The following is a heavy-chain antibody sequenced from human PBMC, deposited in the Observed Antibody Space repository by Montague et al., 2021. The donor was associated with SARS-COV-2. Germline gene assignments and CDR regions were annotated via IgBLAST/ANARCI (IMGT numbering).Heavy chain of an antibody. CDR2: IYYSGSA. J-gene: IGHJ5*02. CDR3: ARDGTAGDWFDP. Sequence: TLSLTCTVSGGSISSGGYYWSWIRQHPGKGLEWIGYIYYSGSAYYNPSLKSRVTISVDTSKNQFSLKLTTVTAADTAVYFCARDGTAGDWFDPWGRGTLVTVSS. D-gene: IGHD1-26*01. CDR1: GGSISSGGYY. V-gene: IGHV4-31*03.